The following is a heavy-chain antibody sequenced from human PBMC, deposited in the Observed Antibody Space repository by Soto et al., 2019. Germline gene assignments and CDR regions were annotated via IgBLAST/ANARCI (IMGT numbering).Heavy chain of an antibody. Sequence: PGGSLRLSCAASGFTFNSYAMTWVRQAPGKGLEWVSVIRGSGGSSSSTNYADTVKGRFSISRDDSKNTLYLQMTSLRAEDTAVYYCAKDFFGYIYDGLDIWGQGTLVTVSS. CDR2: IRGSGGSSSST. D-gene: IGHD5-12*01. J-gene: IGHJ3*02. CDR1: GFTFNSYA. V-gene: IGHV3-23*01. CDR3: AKDFFGYIYDGLDI.